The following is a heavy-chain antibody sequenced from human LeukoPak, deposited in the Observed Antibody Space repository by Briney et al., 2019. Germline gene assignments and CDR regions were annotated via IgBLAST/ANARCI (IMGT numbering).Heavy chain of an antibody. D-gene: IGHD2-2*01. CDR3: ASSISWEDYFYYYGMDV. CDR1: GFTSRNYD. CDR2: ISYEGSNK. V-gene: IGHV3-30*03. J-gene: IGHJ6*02. Sequence: GGSLRLSCEASGFTSRNYDIHWVRQAPGKGLEWVAVISYEGSNKDYEDSVKGRFTISRDNSKNTLYLQMNSLRAEDTVVYYCASSISWEDYFYYYGMDVWGQGTTVTVSS.